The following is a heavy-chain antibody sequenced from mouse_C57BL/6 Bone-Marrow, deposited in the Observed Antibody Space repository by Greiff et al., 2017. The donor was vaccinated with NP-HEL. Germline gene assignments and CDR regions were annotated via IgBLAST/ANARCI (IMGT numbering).Heavy chain of an antibody. J-gene: IGHJ2*01. CDR2: INPNYGTT. CDR1: GYSFTDYN. Sequence: VQLQQSGPELVKPGASVKISCKASGYSFTDYNMNWVKQSNGKSLEWIGVINPNYGTTSYNQKFKGKATLTVDQSSSSAYMQLNSLTSEDSAVYYCARGIYYDYDGNFDYWGQGTTLTVSS. V-gene: IGHV1-39*01. CDR3: ARGIYYDYDGNFDY. D-gene: IGHD2-4*01.